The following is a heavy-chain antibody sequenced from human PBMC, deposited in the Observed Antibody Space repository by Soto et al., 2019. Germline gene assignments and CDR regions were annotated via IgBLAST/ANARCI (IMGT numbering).Heavy chain of an antibody. D-gene: IGHD2-2*01. J-gene: IGHJ3*02. CDR1: GVTFRSSA. CDR2: LFPIFGTP. CDR3: ARGRENQVVPALKIYDAFDI. Sequence: QVQLVQSGAEVRRPGSSVKVSCKPSGVTFRSSAISWVRQAPGQGLEWLGGLFPIFGTPSYAQKFQGRVTITADESTSTAYMELSSLRSEDTAVYYCARGRENQVVPALKIYDAFDIWGQGTMVTVSS. V-gene: IGHV1-69*01.